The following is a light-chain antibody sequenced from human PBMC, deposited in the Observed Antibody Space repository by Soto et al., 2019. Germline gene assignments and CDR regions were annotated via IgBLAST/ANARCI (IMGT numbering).Light chain of an antibody. CDR3: SSYTTITGLEYV. J-gene: IGLJ1*01. CDR1: SIDVGGYNY. V-gene: IGLV2-14*01. CDR2: EVS. Sequence: QSGLTQLRSVSGSPGQSVTISCTGNSIDVGGYNYVSWYQQHPGKAPKLMIYEVSNRPSGVSDRLSGSKSGNTASLTIYGLQAEDEADYYCSSYTTITGLEYVFGTGTKVTVL.